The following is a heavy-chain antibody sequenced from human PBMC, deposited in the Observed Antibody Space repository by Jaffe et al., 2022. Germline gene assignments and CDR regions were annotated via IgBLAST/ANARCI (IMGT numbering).Heavy chain of an antibody. J-gene: IGHJ6*03. D-gene: IGHD1-7*01. CDR1: GGSISSYY. Sequence: QVQLQESGPGLVKPSETLSLTCTVSGGSISSYYWSWIRQPPGKGLEWIGYIYYSGSTNYNPSLKSRVTISVDTSKNQFSLKLSSVTAADTAVYYCARDFLGLPYYMDVWGKGTTVTVSS. V-gene: IGHV4-59*01. CDR3: ARDFLGLPYYMDV. CDR2: IYYSGST.